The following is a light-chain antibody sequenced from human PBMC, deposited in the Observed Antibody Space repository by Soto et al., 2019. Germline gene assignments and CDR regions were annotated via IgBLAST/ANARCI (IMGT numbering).Light chain of an antibody. CDR3: QQYMSYPLT. CDR2: EAS. V-gene: IGKV1-5*03. CDR1: QSISSW. Sequence: DIQMPQSPSTLSASVGDRVTITCRASQSISSWLAWYQQKPGKAPKLLIYEASSLESWVPSRFSGSGSGTEFTLNIKSLQPDDFATYYCQQYMSYPLTFGGGTKWIS. J-gene: IGKJ4*02.